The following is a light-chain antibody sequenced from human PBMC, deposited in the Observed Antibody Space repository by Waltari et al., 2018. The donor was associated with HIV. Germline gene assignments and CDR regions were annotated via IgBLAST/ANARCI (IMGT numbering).Light chain of an antibody. Sequence: QSALTQPASVSGSPGQSITISCTGTSSDVGRYNLVSWYQQHPGKAPKLMLYEVSKRPSGVSNRFSGSKSGNTASLTISGLQAEDEADYYCCSYAGSSTWVFGGGTKLTVL. V-gene: IGLV2-23*02. CDR3: CSYAGSSTWV. CDR1: SSDVGRYNL. CDR2: EVS. J-gene: IGLJ3*02.